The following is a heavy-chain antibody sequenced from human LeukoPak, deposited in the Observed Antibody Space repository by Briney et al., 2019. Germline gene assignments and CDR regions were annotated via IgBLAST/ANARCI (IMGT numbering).Heavy chain of an antibody. CDR3: ARAPVPTDYFYYGMDG. V-gene: IGHV4-4*07. CDR2: IYSSGST. D-gene: IGHD4-17*01. CDR1: GGSISSNY. Sequence: PSETLSLTCTVSGGSISSNYWNWLRQPAGKGLEWIGRIYSSGSTNHNPSLKSRVTMSVDTSKNPFSLKVSSVTAADTAVYYCARAPVPTDYFYYGMDGWGQGTTVTVSS. J-gene: IGHJ6*02.